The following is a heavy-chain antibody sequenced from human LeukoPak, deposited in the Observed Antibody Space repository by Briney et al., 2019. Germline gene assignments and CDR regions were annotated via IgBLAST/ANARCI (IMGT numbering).Heavy chain of an antibody. CDR1: GFTFSSYE. Sequence: QAGGSLRLSCAASGFTFSSYEMNWVRQAPGKGLEWVSYISSSGGTIYYVDSVKGRFTISRDNAKNSLYLQMNSLRAEDTAVYYCAKDRHAPGRYCSSTSCFPFDSWGQGTLVTVSS. CDR3: AKDRHAPGRYCSSTSCFPFDS. CDR2: ISSSGGTI. D-gene: IGHD2-2*01. J-gene: IGHJ5*01. V-gene: IGHV3-48*03.